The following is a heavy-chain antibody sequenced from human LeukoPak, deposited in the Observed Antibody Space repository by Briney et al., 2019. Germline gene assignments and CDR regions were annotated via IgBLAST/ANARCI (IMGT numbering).Heavy chain of an antibody. D-gene: IGHD2-21*02. CDR2: IIPIFGTA. V-gene: IGHV1-69*13. J-gene: IGHJ5*02. Sequence: SVKVSCKASGGTFSSYAISWVRQAPGQGLEWMGGIIPIFGTANYAQKFQGRVTITADESTSTAYMELSSLRSEDTAVYYCARREGGGDCCNWFDPWGQGTLVTVSS. CDR1: GGTFSSYA. CDR3: ARREGGGDCCNWFDP.